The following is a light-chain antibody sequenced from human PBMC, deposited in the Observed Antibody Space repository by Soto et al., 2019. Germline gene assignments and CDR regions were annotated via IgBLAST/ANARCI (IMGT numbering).Light chain of an antibody. Sequence: QSALTQPRSVSGSPGQSVTISCTGTSSDVGGYNYVSWYQQHPGKAPKLMIYDVNKRPSGVPDRFSGSKSGNTAPLTISGLQAEDEADYYCCSYAGSYTLYVFGTGTKVTVL. CDR2: DVN. CDR1: SSDVGGYNY. V-gene: IGLV2-11*01. J-gene: IGLJ1*01. CDR3: CSYAGSYTLYV.